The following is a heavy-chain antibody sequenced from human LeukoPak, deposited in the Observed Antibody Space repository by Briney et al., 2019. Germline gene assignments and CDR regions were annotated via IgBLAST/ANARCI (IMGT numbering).Heavy chain of an antibody. D-gene: IGHD2-2*01. Sequence: GESLTLSCAASGGTFSSYSMNWVRQAPGKGLEWVSSMSSSSTNIYYADSVKGRFTLSTTNAKNSPYLQMNCLRADATAVYYAARDSSSTSCYQDWGQGAMVTVSS. CDR3: ARDSSSTSCYQD. J-gene: IGHJ4*02. CDR2: MSSSSTNI. CDR1: GGTFSSYS. V-gene: IGHV3-21*01.